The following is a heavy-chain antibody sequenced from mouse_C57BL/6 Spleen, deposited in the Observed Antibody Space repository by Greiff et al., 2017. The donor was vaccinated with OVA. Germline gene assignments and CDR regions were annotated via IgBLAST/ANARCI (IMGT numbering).Heavy chain of an antibody. V-gene: IGHV5-9-1*02. J-gene: IGHJ4*01. CDR1: GFTFSSYA. CDR3: TRENWDRDAMDY. Sequence: EVQVVESGEGLVKPGGSLKLSCAASGFTFSSYAMSWVRQTPEKRLEWVAYISSGGDYIYYADAVKGRFTISRDNARNTLYLQMSSLKSEDTAMYYCTRENWDRDAMDYWGQGTSVTVSS. CDR2: ISSGGDYI. D-gene: IGHD4-1*01.